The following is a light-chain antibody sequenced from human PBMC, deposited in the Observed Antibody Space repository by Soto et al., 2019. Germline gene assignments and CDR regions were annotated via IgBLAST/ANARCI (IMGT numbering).Light chain of an antibody. CDR1: SSDVGGYNY. Sequence: QSALTQPRSVSGSPGQSVTISCTGTSSDVGGYNYVSWYQQHPGKAPKLMIYDVSKRPSGVPDRFSGSKSGNTASLTISGLQAEDEAYYYCCSYEGIYTLVFGGGTKLTVL. V-gene: IGLV2-11*01. CDR3: CSYEGIYTLV. CDR2: DVS. J-gene: IGLJ3*02.